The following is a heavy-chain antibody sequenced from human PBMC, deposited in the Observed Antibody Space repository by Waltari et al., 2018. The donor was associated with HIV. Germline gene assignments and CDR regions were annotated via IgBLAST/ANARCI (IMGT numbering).Heavy chain of an antibody. CDR2: INPDGTDT. CDR1: GFTFTTSW. V-gene: IGHV3-74*01. D-gene: IGHD2-15*01. CDR3: ARGKDCGGGTCDGYHYYGMDV. J-gene: IGHJ6*02. Sequence: EVQLVESGGGLVQLGGSLSLSCAASGFTFTTSWVHWVRPAPGKGLVWVSRINPDGTDTRYADSVKGRFTISRDNAKNTVYLQVNSLRGEDTSVYYCARGKDCGGGTCDGYHYYGMDVWGQGTTVTVSS.